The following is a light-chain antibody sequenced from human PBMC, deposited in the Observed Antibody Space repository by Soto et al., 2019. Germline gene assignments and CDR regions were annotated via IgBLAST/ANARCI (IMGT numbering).Light chain of an antibody. J-gene: IGLJ1*01. CDR2: TDN. CDR1: GSNIGPNY. Sequence: QPVLTQPPSASGTPGQRVTMSCSGSGSNIGPNYVYWFQQFPGTAPKVLIYTDNERPSGVPDRFSGSKSGTSASLAINGLQSGDEADYYCGAWDESLNGYVFGTGTKVTVL. CDR3: GAWDESLNGYV. V-gene: IGLV1-44*01.